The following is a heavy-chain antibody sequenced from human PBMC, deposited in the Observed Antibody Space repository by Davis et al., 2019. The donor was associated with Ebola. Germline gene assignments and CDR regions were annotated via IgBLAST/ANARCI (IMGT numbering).Heavy chain of an antibody. D-gene: IGHD2-2*01. Sequence: GGSLRLSCTTSGFTFSSYAMTWVRQAPGRGLEWVSAIRDNGANTYYADSVKGRFTISRDNSKSALYLQMNSLRAEDTAVYYCARAGWDIVVVPAAHHTFDFWGQGTLVTVSS. CDR3: ARAGWDIVVVPAAHHTFDF. CDR2: IRDNGANT. J-gene: IGHJ4*02. V-gene: IGHV3-23*01. CDR1: GFTFSSYA.